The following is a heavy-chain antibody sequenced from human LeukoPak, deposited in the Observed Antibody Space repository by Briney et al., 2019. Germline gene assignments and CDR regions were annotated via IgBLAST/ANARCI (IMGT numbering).Heavy chain of an antibody. CDR2: MSIGRNYT. V-gene: IGHV3-23*01. CDR1: GFTFSGSA. CDR3: ANLHSATIGADFDH. D-gene: IGHD1/OR15-1a*01. Sequence: PGGLLRLSCAGPGFTFSGSAMSWVRQAPGKGLESVSGMSIGRNYTYYANPVKARFTISRDNSKNTLSLQMSNLRAENTAIYYCANLHSATIGADFDHWGQGTLVTVSS. J-gene: IGHJ4*02.